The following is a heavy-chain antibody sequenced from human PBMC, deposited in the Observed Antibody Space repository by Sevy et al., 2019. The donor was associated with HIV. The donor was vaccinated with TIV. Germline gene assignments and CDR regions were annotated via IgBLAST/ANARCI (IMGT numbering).Heavy chain of an antibody. J-gene: IGHJ4*02. D-gene: IGHD3-10*01. CDR1: GASISRSSYD. Sequence: SETLSLTCTVSGASISRSSYDWGWIRQPPGKGLEWVGSIFYSGRTQYNPALNSRVTIYADTSKNQFSLTLSSVTVADTAVHYCARHGGLVDRAFDFWGQGALVTVSS. V-gene: IGHV4-39*01. CDR3: ARHGGLVDRAFDF. CDR2: IFYSGRT.